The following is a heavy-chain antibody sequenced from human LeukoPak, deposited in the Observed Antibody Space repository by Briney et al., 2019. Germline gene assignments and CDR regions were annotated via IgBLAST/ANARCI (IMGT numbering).Heavy chain of an antibody. D-gene: IGHD2-21*02. J-gene: IGHJ3*02. V-gene: IGHV4-59*12. CDR2: IYYTGST. CDR3: ARLRAYCGGDCYLNDAFDI. Sequence: SETLSLTCTVSGGSISNYYWSWIRQPPGKGLEWIGYIYYTGSTNYNPSLKSRVTMSVDTSKNQFSLKLSSVTAADTAVYYCARLRAYCGGDCYLNDAFDIWGQGTMVTVSS. CDR1: GGSISNYY.